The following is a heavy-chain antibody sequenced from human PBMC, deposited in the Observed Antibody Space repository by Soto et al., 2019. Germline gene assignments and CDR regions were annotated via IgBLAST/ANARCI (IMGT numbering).Heavy chain of an antibody. J-gene: IGHJ6*02. CDR1: GGTFSGYA. Sequence: QVQLVQSGAEVKKPGSSVKVSCKASGGTFSGYAISWVRQAPGQGLEWMGGIIPIFGTANYAQKFQGRVTITADESTSTAYMELSSLRSEDTAVYYCARDHGHSSGWYGWYYYGMDVWGQGTTVTVSS. CDR2: IIPIFGTA. D-gene: IGHD6-19*01. CDR3: ARDHGHSSGWYGWYYYGMDV. V-gene: IGHV1-69*01.